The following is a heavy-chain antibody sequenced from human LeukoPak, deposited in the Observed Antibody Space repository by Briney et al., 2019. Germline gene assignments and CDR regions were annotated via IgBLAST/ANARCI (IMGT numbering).Heavy chain of an antibody. Sequence: GASVKVSCKASGYTFTGYYMHWVRQAPGQGLEWMGWISAYNGNTDFAQKFQGRVTMTTDTSTSTVYMELRSLRSDDTAVYYCGRGSYYDYWGQGTLVTVSS. CDR2: ISAYNGNT. CDR3: GRGSYYDY. CDR1: GYTFTGYY. D-gene: IGHD3-16*01. V-gene: IGHV1-18*04. J-gene: IGHJ4*02.